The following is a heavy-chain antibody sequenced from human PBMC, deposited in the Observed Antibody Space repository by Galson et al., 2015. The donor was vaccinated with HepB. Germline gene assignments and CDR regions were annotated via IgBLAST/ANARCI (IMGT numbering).Heavy chain of an antibody. CDR3: ARTVAGAYNWFDP. CDR2: MNPNSGNT. J-gene: IGHJ5*02. D-gene: IGHD6-19*01. V-gene: IGHV1-8*01. CDR1: GYTFTSYD. Sequence: SVKVSCKASGYTFTSYDINWVRQATGQGLEWMGWMNPNSGNTGYAQKFQGRATMTRNTSISTAYMELSSLRSEDTAVYYCARTVAGAYNWFDPWAQGTLVTVSS.